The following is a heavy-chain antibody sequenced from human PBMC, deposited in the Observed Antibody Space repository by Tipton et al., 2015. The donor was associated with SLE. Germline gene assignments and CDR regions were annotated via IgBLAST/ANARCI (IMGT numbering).Heavy chain of an antibody. CDR1: GFTFSSYW. D-gene: IGHD2-2*01. V-gene: IGHV3-7*01. CDR2: IQQDGSEK. J-gene: IGHJ6*02. CDR3: ARDSSSTWYYHYSGLDV. Sequence: GSLRLSCAASGFTFSSYWMSWVRQAPGKGLEWVANIQQDGSEKYFVDSVKGRFTISRDNAKNSLYLQMNSLTGEDTAVYYCARDSSSTWYYHYSGLDVWGQGTTVTVSS.